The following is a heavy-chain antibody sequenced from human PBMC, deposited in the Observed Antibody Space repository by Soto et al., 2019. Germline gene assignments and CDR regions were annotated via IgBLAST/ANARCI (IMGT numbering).Heavy chain of an antibody. CDR1: GFIFSNYA. CDR2: VSANADGT. CDR3: SKGRLSFDF. J-gene: IGHJ4*02. Sequence: GGSLRLSCAASGFIFSNYAMNWVRQAPGKGLEWVSFVSANADGTFYADSVKGRFSISRDNSKNTLYLQMNNLRAEDTAVYYCSKGRLSFDFWGQGTLVTVSS. V-gene: IGHV3-23*01.